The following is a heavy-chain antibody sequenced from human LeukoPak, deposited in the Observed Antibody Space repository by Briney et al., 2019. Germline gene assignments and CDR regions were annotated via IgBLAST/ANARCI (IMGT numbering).Heavy chain of an antibody. CDR2: ISGSGGST. D-gene: IGHD3-3*02. Sequence: GGTLRLSCAASGFTFSSYGMSWVRQAPGKGLEWVSAISGSGGSTYYADSVKGRFTISRGNSKNTLYLQMNSLRAEDTAVYYCANIEHYPDYWGQGTLVTVSS. J-gene: IGHJ4*02. CDR1: GFTFSSYG. V-gene: IGHV3-23*01. CDR3: ANIEHYPDY.